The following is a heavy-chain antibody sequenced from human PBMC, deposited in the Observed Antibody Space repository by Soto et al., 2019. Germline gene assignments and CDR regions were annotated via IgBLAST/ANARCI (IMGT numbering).Heavy chain of an antibody. V-gene: IGHV1-69*08. Sequence: QVQLVQSGAEVKKPGSSVKVSCKASGGTFSSYTISWVRQAPGQGLEWMGRIIPILGIANYAQKFQGRVTITADKSTRTAYMELGSMRSEATAVYYCARERNYYASSGYRDYWGQGTLVTVSS. D-gene: IGHD3-22*01. J-gene: IGHJ4*02. CDR3: ARERNYYASSGYRDY. CDR2: IIPILGIA. CDR1: GGTFSSYT.